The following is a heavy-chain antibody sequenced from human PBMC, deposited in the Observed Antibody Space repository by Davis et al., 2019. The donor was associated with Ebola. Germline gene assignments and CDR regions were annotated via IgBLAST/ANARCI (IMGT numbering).Heavy chain of an antibody. Sequence: HTGGSLRLSCAASGFTFSTFWMHWVRHAPGKGLVWVSRIKSDGTITTYADSVKGRFTISRDNAKNTLYLQMNSLRAEDTAVYYCARDVYHMDVWGQGTTVTVSS. J-gene: IGHJ6*02. CDR1: GFTFSTFW. V-gene: IGHV3-74*01. D-gene: IGHD5/OR15-5a*01. CDR3: ARDVYHMDV. CDR2: IKSDGTIT.